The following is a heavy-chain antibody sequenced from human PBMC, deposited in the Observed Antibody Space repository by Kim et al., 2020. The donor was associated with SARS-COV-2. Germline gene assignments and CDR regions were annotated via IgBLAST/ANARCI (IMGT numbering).Heavy chain of an antibody. CDR3: ARLSGVYSGYDWSYYYYGMDV. CDR1: GYSFTSYW. V-gene: IGHV5-10-1*01. D-gene: IGHD5-12*01. CDR2: IDPSDSYT. Sequence: GESLKISCKGSGYSFTSYWISWVRQMPGKGLEWMGRIDPSDSYTNYSPSFQGHVTISADKSISTAYLQWSSLKASDTAMYYCARLSGVYSGYDWSYYYYGMDVWGQGTTVTVSS. J-gene: IGHJ6*02.